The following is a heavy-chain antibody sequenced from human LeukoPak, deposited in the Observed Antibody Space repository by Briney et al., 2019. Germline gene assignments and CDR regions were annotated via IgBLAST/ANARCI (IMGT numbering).Heavy chain of an antibody. J-gene: IGHJ2*01. V-gene: IGHV3-48*02. CDR1: GFTFNSFE. CDR2: ISSSSSSTI. CDR3: ARDPEYFDL. Sequence: PGGSLRLSCAASGFTFNSFEMNWVRQAPGKGLEWVSYISSSSSSTIYYAASVKGRFTISRDNAKNSLYLHMNSLRDEDTAVYYCARDPEYFDLWGRGTLVTVSS.